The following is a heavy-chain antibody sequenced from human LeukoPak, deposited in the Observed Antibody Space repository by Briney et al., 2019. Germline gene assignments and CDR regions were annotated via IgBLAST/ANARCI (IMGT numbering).Heavy chain of an antibody. J-gene: IGHJ5*02. D-gene: IGHD3-22*01. Sequence: PGGSLRLSCAASGFTFSRYWMQWVRQAPGQGLVWLSHINSDGSSTTYADSVRGRFTTSRDNAKNTLYLQMNSLRAEDTAVYYCAKDPYYYDSSGLNWFDPWGQGTLVTVSS. CDR2: INSDGSST. V-gene: IGHV3-74*03. CDR3: AKDPYYYDSSGLNWFDP. CDR1: GFTFSRYW.